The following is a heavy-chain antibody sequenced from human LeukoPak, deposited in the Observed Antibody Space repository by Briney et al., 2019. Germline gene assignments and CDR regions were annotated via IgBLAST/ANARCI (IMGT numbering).Heavy chain of an antibody. CDR1: GFTFDDYA. Sequence: GRSLRLSCAASGFTFDDYAMHWVRQAPGKGLEWVSGISWNSGSIGYADSVKGRFTISRDNAKNPLYLQMNSLRAEDTALYYCAKDIGFVGATGFQHWGQGTLVTVSS. D-gene: IGHD1-26*01. CDR3: AKDIGFVGATGFQH. V-gene: IGHV3-9*01. CDR2: ISWNSGSI. J-gene: IGHJ1*01.